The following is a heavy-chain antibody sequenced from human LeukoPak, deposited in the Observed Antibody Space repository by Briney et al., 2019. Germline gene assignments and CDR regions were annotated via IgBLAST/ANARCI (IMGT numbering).Heavy chain of an antibody. D-gene: IGHD1-20*01. CDR1: GGTFSSYT. CDR3: ARGWRITGTTLEWFDP. CDR2: IIPILGIA. V-gene: IGHV1-69*02. Sequence: SVKVSCKASGGTFSSYTISWVRQAPGQGLEWMGRIIPILGIANYAQKFQGRVTITADKSTSTAYMELSSLRSEDTAVYYCARGWRITGTTLEWFDPWGQGTLVTVSS. J-gene: IGHJ5*02.